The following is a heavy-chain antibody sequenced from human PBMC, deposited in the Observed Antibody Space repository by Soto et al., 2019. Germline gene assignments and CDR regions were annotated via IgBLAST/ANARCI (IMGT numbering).Heavy chain of an antibody. CDR3: TRGYGDYVRDY. Sequence: EVQLVESGGGLVQPGGSLKLSRAVSGFTFSGSAMHWVRQASGKGLEWVGRIRSKSNSYATAYAASVKGRFTISRDDSKNTAYLQMNSLKTEDTAVYYCTRGYGDYVRDYWGQGTLVTVSS. J-gene: IGHJ4*02. V-gene: IGHV3-73*01. CDR2: IRSKSNSYAT. D-gene: IGHD4-17*01. CDR1: GFTFSGSA.